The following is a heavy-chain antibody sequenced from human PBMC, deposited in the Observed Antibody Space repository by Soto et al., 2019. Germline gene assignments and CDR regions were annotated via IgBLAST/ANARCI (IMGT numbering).Heavy chain of an antibody. CDR2: ISSSSSYI. CDR1: GFTFSSYS. J-gene: IGHJ6*02. CDR3: ARVSTAYYYGMDV. Sequence: EVQLVESGGGLVKPGGSLRLCCAASGFTFSSYSMNWVRQAPGKGLEWVSSISSSSSYIYYADSVKGRFTISRDNAKNSLYLQMNSLRAEDTAVYYCARVSTAYYYGMDVWGQGTTVTVSS. V-gene: IGHV3-21*01.